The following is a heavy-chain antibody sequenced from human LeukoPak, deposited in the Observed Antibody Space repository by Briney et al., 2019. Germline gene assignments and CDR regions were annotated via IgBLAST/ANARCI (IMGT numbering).Heavy chain of an antibody. CDR1: GFTFSNFW. D-gene: IGHD3-22*01. CDR2: IRQDGSEK. V-gene: IGHV3-7*05. CDR3: ARSQGGTMSLRHFDL. J-gene: IGHJ2*01. Sequence: GGSLRLSCATSGFTFSNFWMNWVRQAPGKGLEWVANIRQDGSEKYYVDSVKGRFTISRDNSKNMLYLQMNSLRAEDTAVYYCARSQGGTMSLRHFDLWGRGTLVTVSS.